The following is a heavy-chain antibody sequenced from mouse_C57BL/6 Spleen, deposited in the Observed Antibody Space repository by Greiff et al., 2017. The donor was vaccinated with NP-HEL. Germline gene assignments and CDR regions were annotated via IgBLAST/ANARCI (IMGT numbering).Heavy chain of an antibody. J-gene: IGHJ3*01. V-gene: IGHV1-55*01. Sequence: QVQLKQPGAELVKPGASVKMSCKASGYTFTSYWITWVKQRPGQGLEWIGDIYPGSGSTNYNEKFKSKATLTVDTSSSTAYMQLSSLTSEDSAVYYCARGLDSSGYVGFAYWGQGTLVTVSA. CDR3: ARGLDSSGYVGFAY. D-gene: IGHD3-2*02. CDR1: GYTFTSYW. CDR2: IYPGSGST.